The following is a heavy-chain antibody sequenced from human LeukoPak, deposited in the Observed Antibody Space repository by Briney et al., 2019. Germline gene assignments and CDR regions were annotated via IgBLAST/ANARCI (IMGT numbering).Heavy chain of an antibody. CDR3: ARSGAVVGHFDY. Sequence: PGGSLRLSCAASGFTFSSYSMNWVRQAPGKGLEWVSSISSSSSYIYYADSVKGRFTISRDNAKNSLYLQMNSLRAEDTAVYYCARSGAVVGHFDYWGQGTLVTVSS. J-gene: IGHJ4*02. V-gene: IGHV3-21*01. CDR2: ISSSSSYI. D-gene: IGHD6-19*01. CDR1: GFTFSSYS.